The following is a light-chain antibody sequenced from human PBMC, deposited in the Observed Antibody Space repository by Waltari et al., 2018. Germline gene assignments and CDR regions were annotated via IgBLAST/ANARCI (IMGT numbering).Light chain of an antibody. CDR3: QQYYRTPQT. J-gene: IGKJ1*01. CDR2: WAS. Sequence: DIVMTQSPDSLAVSLGDRATITCKSSQSVLYSSNNNHYLAWYQQKPGQPPKLLVYWASTLESGVPDRFSGSGSGTDFTLTISSLQADDVAVYYCQQYYRTPQTFGQGTKVEIK. V-gene: IGKV4-1*01. CDR1: QSVLYSSNNNHY.